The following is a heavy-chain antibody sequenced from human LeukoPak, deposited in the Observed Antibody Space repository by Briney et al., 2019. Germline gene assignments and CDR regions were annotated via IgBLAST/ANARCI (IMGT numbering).Heavy chain of an antibody. CDR3: ARVGRDRGFDI. D-gene: IGHD3-10*01. V-gene: IGHV3-49*03. CDR1: GFTFEDYA. Sequence: PGGSLRLSCTSSGFTFEDYALTWLRQAPGKGLEWLGFIRTKFYGGTADYAASVKDRFTTSRDDYKNIAYLQMDGLKSEDTALYYCARVGRDRGFDIWGQGTTVTVSS. J-gene: IGHJ3*02. CDR2: IRTKFYGGTA.